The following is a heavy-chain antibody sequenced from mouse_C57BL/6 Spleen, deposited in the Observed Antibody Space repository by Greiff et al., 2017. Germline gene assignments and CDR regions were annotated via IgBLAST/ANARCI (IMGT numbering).Heavy chain of an antibody. CDR1: GYTFTDYY. CDR3: ERTNHDRGIAY. Sequence: EVQLQQPGPELVKPGASVKISCKASGYTFTDYYMHWVKQRHGKSLEWIGDINPTNGGTSYYPKFKGTATLTVDKSSSPAYMQLRSLTSEDSAVCDCERTNHDRGIAYWGQGTLVTVSA. V-gene: IGHV1-26*01. CDR2: INPTNGGT. D-gene: IGHD2-3*01. J-gene: IGHJ3*01.